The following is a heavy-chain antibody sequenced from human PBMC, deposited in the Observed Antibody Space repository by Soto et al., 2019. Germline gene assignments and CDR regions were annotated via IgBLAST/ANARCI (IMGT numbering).Heavy chain of an antibody. J-gene: IGHJ2*01. CDR2: ITSSGSNT. D-gene: IGHD3-22*01. Sequence: QLLESGGGLVQSGGSLRLSCAASGFTFSSYAMIWVRQAPGKGLEWVSAITSSGSNTYYPDSVKGRFTISRDNSKNTLYLKMNSLRAEDTAVYYCARAGLDSSGYYAYWYFDLGGRGTLVTVSS. CDR3: ARAGLDSSGYYAYWYFDL. CDR1: GFTFSSYA. V-gene: IGHV3-23*01.